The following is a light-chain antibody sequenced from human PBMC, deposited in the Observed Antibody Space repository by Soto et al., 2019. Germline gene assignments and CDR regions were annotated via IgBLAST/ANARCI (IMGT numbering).Light chain of an antibody. J-gene: IGLJ1*01. Sequence: QSALTQPPSVSGAPGQRVTISCTGSSSNIGAGSDVHWYQQLPGTAPKLLIFDNTNRPSGVPDRFSGSKSGTSASLAITGLQAEDEADYYCQSYDTSLSGSIVFGAGTKLTVL. CDR2: DNT. V-gene: IGLV1-40*01. CDR1: SSNIGAGSD. CDR3: QSYDTSLSGSIV.